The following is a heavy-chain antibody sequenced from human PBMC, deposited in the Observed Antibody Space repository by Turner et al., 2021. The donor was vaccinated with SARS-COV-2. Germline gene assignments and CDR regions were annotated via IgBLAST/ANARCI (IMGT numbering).Heavy chain of an antibody. CDR3: ARDRDYPGEIAVAGFDY. J-gene: IGHJ4*02. CDR1: GGSFSIYA. D-gene: IGHD6-19*01. V-gene: IGHV1-69*01. CDR2: IGPIFGTA. Sequence: QVQLVQSGAEVKKPGSSVKVSCKASGGSFSIYAISWVRQAPGQGLEWMGGIGPIFGTANYAQKFQGRVTITADESTRTSYMELSNLRSQDTAVYYCARDRDYPGEIAVAGFDYWGQGSLVTVSS.